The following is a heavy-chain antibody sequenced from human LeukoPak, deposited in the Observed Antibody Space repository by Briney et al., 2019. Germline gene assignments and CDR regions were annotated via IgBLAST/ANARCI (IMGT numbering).Heavy chain of an antibody. V-gene: IGHV4-61*02. CDR3: ARGPYSYDSSGAFDI. D-gene: IGHD3-22*01. Sequence: PSQTLSLTCTVSGDSISRGDYYWSWIRQPGGRGLEWFGRISSRGSTNYNPSLKSRVTISVDTSKNQFSLKLSSVTAADTAVYFCARGPYSYDSSGAFDIWGQGTMVTVSS. CDR2: ISSRGST. CDR1: GDSISRGDYY. J-gene: IGHJ3*02.